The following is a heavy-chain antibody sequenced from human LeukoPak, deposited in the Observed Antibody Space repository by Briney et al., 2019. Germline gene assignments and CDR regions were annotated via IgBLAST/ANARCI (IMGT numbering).Heavy chain of an antibody. CDR2: LFSGGNS. CDR3: ATGGCSSTSCSPLDY. CDR1: GFSVSNNY. J-gene: IGHJ4*02. V-gene: IGHV3-66*01. Sequence: PGGSLRLSSAASGFSVSNNYMSWVRQAPGKGLEWVSVLFSGGNSYYADSVKGRFTISRDNSKNTLYLQMNSLRAEDTAVYYCATGGCSSTSCSPLDYWGQGTLVTVSS. D-gene: IGHD2-2*01.